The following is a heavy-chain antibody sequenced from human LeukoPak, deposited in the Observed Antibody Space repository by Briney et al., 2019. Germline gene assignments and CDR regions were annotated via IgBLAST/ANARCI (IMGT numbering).Heavy chain of an antibody. D-gene: IGHD2-2*01. J-gene: IGHJ4*02. CDR3: VNLGYCTTSSCQP. V-gene: IGHV3-74*01. CDR1: GFTFNNYF. Sequence: GGSLRLSCAASGFTFNNYFMHWVRQAPGKGLVWVSRITSDGSGTNYADSVKGRFTISRDNAKNTLYLQMNSLRVEDTAVYYCVNLGYCTTSSCQPWGQGTLATVSS. CDR2: ITSDGSGT.